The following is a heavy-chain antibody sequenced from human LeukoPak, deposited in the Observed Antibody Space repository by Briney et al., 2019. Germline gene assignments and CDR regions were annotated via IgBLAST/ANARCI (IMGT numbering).Heavy chain of an antibody. CDR2: IIPILGIA. V-gene: IGHV1-69*10. D-gene: IGHD3-10*01. CDR3: ARDESYYGSGSYYGDY. Sequence: ASVKVSCKASGGTFSSYAISWVRQAPGQGLKWMGGIIPILGIANYAQKFQGRVTITADKSTSTAYMELSSLRSEDTAVYYCARDESYYGSGSYYGDYWGQGTLVTVSS. J-gene: IGHJ4*02. CDR1: GGTFSSYA.